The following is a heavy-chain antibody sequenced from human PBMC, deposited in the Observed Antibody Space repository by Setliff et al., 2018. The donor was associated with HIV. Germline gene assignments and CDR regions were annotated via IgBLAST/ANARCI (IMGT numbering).Heavy chain of an antibody. V-gene: IGHV3-48*01. CDR3: ARSFWGFVRNAASDI. CDR2: IRGKSDII. Sequence: PGGSLRLSCVASSGFAFSDNPMNWVRQAPGKGLEWISHIRGKSDIIKYAESVMGRFTISRDNAKNSLYLEMNSLRAEDTAVYYCARSFWGFVRNAASDIWGQGTMVTVSS. D-gene: IGHD3-16*01. CDR1: GFAFSDNP. J-gene: IGHJ3*02.